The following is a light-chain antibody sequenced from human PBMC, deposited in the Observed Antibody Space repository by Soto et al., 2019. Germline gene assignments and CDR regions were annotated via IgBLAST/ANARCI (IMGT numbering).Light chain of an antibody. V-gene: IGLV2-8*01. CDR3: SSYAGSNSHVI. Sequence: QSALTQPPSASGSPGQSVTISCTGTSRDVGYYNYVSWYQQHPGKAPKLMIYEGSKRPSGVPDRFSGSKSGNTASLTVSGLQAEDEADYYCSSYAGSNSHVIFGGGTKLTVL. CDR1: SRDVGYYNY. CDR2: EGS. J-gene: IGLJ2*01.